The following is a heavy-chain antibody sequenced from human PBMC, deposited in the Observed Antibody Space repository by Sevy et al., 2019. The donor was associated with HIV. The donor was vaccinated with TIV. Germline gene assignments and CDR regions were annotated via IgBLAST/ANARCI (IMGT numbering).Heavy chain of an antibody. V-gene: IGHV3-15*01. D-gene: IGHD3-22*01. CDR1: GFSFSNAW. CDR2: IKIKTDAGTT. J-gene: IGHJ1*01. CDR3: ATDGDESTTYYSGLSLHH. Sequence: GGSLRLSCAASGFSFSNAWINWVRQAPGKGLEWVGRIKIKTDAGTTYYADPVKGTFTISRDDSLNTLSLQMYSLKTEDTAVYDCATDGDESTTYYSGLSLHHWGQGTLVTVSS.